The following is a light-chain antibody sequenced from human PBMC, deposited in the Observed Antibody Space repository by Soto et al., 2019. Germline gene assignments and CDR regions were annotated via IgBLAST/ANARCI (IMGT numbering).Light chain of an antibody. J-gene: IGLJ2*01. CDR1: SSDVGTYKY. CDR3: SSYTSSSTLV. Sequence: QSVLTKPASVSASPGQSITISCTGTSSDVGTYKYVSWYQHHPGKAPKLMIYDVSNRPSGVSDRFSGSKSGNTASLIISGLQTEDEADYYCSSYTSSSTLVFGGGTKVTVL. V-gene: IGLV2-14*03. CDR2: DVS.